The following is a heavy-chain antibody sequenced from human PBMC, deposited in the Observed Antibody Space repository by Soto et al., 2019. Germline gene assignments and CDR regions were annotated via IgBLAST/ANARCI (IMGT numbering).Heavy chain of an antibody. Sequence: QVQLVESGGGVVQPGKSLRLSCAGSGFTFSSYGMDWVRQAPGKGLEWVAVITYDGSNKYYADSVKGRFTISRDNSKNTLYLLMRIERDDDADVDSCAKERGMSGVWGYFDYWGQGTLVTGSS. D-gene: IGHD3-16*01. CDR2: ITYDGSNK. CDR3: AKERGMSGVWGYFDY. J-gene: IGHJ4*02. CDR1: GFTFSSYG. V-gene: IGHV3-30*18.